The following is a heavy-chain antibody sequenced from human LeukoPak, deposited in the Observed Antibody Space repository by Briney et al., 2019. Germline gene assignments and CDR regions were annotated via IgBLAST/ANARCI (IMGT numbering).Heavy chain of an antibody. CDR2: INHSGST. D-gene: IGHD2-2*01. CDR1: GGSFSGYY. CDR3: ARGGRGGGYCSSTSCYGLDNWFDP. V-gene: IGHV4-34*01. Sequence: KSSETLSLTCAVYGGSFSGYYWSWIRQPPGKGLEWIGEINHSGSTNYNPPLKSRVTISVDTSKNQFSLKLSSVTAADTAVYYCARGGRGGGYCSSTSCYGLDNWFDPWGQGTLVTVSS. J-gene: IGHJ5*02.